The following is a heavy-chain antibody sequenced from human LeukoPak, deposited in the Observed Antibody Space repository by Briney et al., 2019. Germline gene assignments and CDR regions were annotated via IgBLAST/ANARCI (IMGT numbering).Heavy chain of an antibody. Sequence: VASVKVSCKASGYTFTSYGISWVRQAPGQGLEWMGWISAYNGNTNYAQNLQGRVTVTTDTSTSTAYMELRSLRSDDTAVYYCARDLDSGSDDYYFDYWGQGTLVTVSS. D-gene: IGHD5-12*01. V-gene: IGHV1-18*01. CDR2: ISAYNGNT. CDR3: ARDLDSGSDDYYFDY. CDR1: GYTFTSYG. J-gene: IGHJ4*02.